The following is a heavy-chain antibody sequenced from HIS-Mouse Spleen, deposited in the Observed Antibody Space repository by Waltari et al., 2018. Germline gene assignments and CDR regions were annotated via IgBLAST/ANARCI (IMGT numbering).Heavy chain of an antibody. J-gene: IGHJ4*02. CDR2: INHSGST. D-gene: IGHD6-6*01. CDR3: ARGRGSSSNFDY. CDR1: GFTFSSYW. Sequence: VQLVESGGGLVQPGGSLRLSCAASGFTFSSYWMHWVRQAPGKGLEWIGEINHSGSTNYNPSLKSRVTISVDTSKNQFSLKLSSVTAADTAVYYCARGRGSSSNFDYWGQGTLVTVSS. V-gene: IGHV4-34*01.